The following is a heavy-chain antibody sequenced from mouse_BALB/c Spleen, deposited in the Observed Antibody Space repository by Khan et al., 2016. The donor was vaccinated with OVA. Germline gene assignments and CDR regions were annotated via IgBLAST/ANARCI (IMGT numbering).Heavy chain of an antibody. Sequence: EVQLQESGPGLVKPSQSLSLTCTVTGYSITSDYAWNWIRRFPGNKLGWMGTKSNSGNPKYNPSLKSRISVTRDTSKNQIFLQLNSVTAEDTATYYCARVYGGDFDYWGQGTTLTVSS. D-gene: IGHD2-10*02. CDR3: ARVYGGDFDY. CDR2: KSNSGNP. J-gene: IGHJ2*01. CDR1: GYSITSDYA. V-gene: IGHV3-2*02.